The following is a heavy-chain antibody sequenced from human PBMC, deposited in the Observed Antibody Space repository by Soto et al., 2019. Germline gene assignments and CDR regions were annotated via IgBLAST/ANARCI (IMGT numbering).Heavy chain of an antibody. CDR2: IYFTGST. Sequence: SETLSLTCTVSGDSMSSHYWNWVRQTPGKGLEWIGCIYFTGSTIYNPSLESRVTMSVDTSKNQFSLKLSSVTAADTAVYYCARDQPYYDSSGYYSGVWFQHWGQGTLVTVSS. D-gene: IGHD3-22*01. CDR1: GDSMSSHY. CDR3: ARDQPYYDSSGYYSGVWFQH. J-gene: IGHJ1*01. V-gene: IGHV4-59*11.